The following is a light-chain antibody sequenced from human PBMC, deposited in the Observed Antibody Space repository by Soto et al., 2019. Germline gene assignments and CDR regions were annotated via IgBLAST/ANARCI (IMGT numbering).Light chain of an antibody. J-gene: IGLJ3*02. Sequence: QSVLTQPASVSGSPGQSITISCTGTSSDVGSYNLVSWYQQHPGKAPKPMIYEGSKRPSGVSNRFSGSKSGNTASLTISGLQAEDEADYYCCSYAGSSTFSWVFGGGTKLTVL. CDR3: CSYAGSSTFSWV. CDR2: EGS. CDR1: SSDVGSYNL. V-gene: IGLV2-23*03.